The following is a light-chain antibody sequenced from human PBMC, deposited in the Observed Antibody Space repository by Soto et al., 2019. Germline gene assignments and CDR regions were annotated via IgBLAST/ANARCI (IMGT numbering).Light chain of an antibody. CDR1: SSDVGGYNY. CDR2: DVS. V-gene: IGLV2-14*01. Sequence: QSVLTQPASVSGSPGQSNTISCTGTSSDVGGYNYVSWYQQHPGKAPKLMIYDVSNRPSGVSNRFSGSKSGNTASLTISGLQAEDEADYYCSSYTSSSTLVFGGGTQLTVL. J-gene: IGLJ2*01. CDR3: SSYTSSSTLV.